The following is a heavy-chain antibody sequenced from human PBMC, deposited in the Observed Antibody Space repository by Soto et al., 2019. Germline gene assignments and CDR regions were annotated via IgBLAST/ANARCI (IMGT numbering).Heavy chain of an antibody. Sequence: ASVKVSCKASGYAFTGYYMHWVRQAPGQGLEWMGWINPNSGGTNYAQKFQGRVTMTRDTSISTAYMELSRLTSDDTAVYYCARDLRFLEWLPLYNWFDPWGQGTLVTVSS. CDR2: INPNSGGT. CDR1: GYAFTGYY. V-gene: IGHV1-2*02. D-gene: IGHD3-3*01. CDR3: ARDLRFLEWLPLYNWFDP. J-gene: IGHJ5*02.